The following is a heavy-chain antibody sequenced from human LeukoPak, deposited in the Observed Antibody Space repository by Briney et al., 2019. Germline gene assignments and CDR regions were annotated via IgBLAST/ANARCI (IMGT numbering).Heavy chain of an antibody. CDR2: INSDGSST. V-gene: IGHV3-74*01. Sequence: PGGSLRLSCAASGFTFSSYWMHWVRQAPGKGLVWVSRINSDGSSTSYADSVKGRFTISRDNAKNTLYLQMNSLRAEDTAVYYCARDASSSWYRVSDYYYMDVWGKGTTVTVSS. J-gene: IGHJ6*03. CDR1: GFTFSSYW. D-gene: IGHD6-13*01. CDR3: ARDASSSWYRVSDYYYMDV.